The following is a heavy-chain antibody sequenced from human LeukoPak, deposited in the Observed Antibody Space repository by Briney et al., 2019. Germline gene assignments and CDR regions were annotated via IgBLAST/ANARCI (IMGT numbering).Heavy chain of an antibody. CDR2: INPSGGST. Sequence: ASVKVSWKASGYTFTSYYMHWVRQAPGQGLEWMGIINPSGGSTSYAQKFQGRVTMTRDTSTRTVYMELSSLRSEDTAVYYCARAPLAQYGSGSLDYWXXGTLVTVSX. V-gene: IGHV1-46*01. CDR1: GYTFTSYY. CDR3: ARAPLAQYGSGSLDY. J-gene: IGHJ4*02. D-gene: IGHD3-10*01.